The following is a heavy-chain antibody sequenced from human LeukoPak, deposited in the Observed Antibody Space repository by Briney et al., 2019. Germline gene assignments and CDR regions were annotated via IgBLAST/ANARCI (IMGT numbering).Heavy chain of an antibody. CDR2: IYYSGST. V-gene: IGHV4-39*07. CDR1: GGSISSSSYY. J-gene: IGHJ4*02. CDR3: ARVQNWGPHFGY. D-gene: IGHD7-27*01. Sequence: PSETLSLTCTVSGGSISSSSYYWGWIRQPPGKGLEWIGSIYYSGSTYYNPSLKSRVTISVDTSKNQFSLKLSSVTAADTAVYYCARVQNWGPHFGYWGQGTLVTVSS.